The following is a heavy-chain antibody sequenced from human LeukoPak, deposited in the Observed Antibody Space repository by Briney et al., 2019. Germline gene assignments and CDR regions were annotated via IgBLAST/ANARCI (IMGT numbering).Heavy chain of an antibody. CDR2: ISGSGGST. CDR1: GFTFSSYA. Sequence: GGSLRLSCAASGFTFSSYAMSWVRQAPGKGLEWVSAISGSGGSTYYADSVKGRFTISRDNSKNTLYLQMNSLRAEDTAVYYCAKDGLYDFWSGYYPVDYWGQGTLVTVSS. CDR3: AKDGLYDFWSGYYPVDY. J-gene: IGHJ4*02. V-gene: IGHV3-23*01. D-gene: IGHD3-3*01.